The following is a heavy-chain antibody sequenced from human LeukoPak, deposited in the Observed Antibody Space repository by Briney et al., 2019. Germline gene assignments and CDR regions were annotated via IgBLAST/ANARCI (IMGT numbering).Heavy chain of an antibody. J-gene: IGHJ6*03. V-gene: IGHV4-34*01. CDR1: GGSFSGYY. Sequence: SETLSLTCAVYGGSFSGYYWSWIRQPPGKGLEWIGEINHSGSTNYNPSLKSRVTISVDTSKNQFSLKLSSVTAADTAVYYCAAPSGYGSSDYYYYYMDVWGKGTTVTVSS. CDR2: INHSGST. CDR3: AAPSGYGSSDYYYYYMDV. D-gene: IGHD6-6*01.